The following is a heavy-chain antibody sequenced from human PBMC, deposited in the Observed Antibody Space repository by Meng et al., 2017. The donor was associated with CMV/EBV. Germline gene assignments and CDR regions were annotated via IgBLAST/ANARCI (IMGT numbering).Heavy chain of an antibody. Sequence: SVKVSCKASGGTFSSYAISWVRQAPGQGLEWMGGIIPIFGTANYAQKFQGRVTITTDESTSTAYMELSSLRSEDTAVYYCASAVQDVVVPAAIRYSSGWYSPHAFDIWGQGTMVTVSS. J-gene: IGHJ3*02. V-gene: IGHV1-69*05. D-gene: IGHD2-2*02. CDR1: GGTFSSYA. CDR2: IIPIFGTA. CDR3: ASAVQDVVVPAAIRYSSGWYSPHAFDI.